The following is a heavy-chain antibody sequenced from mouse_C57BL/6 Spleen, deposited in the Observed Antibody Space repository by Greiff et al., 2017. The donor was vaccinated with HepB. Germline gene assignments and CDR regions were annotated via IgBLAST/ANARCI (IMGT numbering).Heavy chain of an antibody. CDR1: GFSLTSYG. J-gene: IGHJ4*01. CDR3: ARRLTGTFPYAMDY. Sequence: VKLQESGPGLVQPSQSLSITCTVSGFSLTSYGVHWVRQSPGKGLEWLGVIWSGGSTDYNAAFISRLSISKDNSKSQVFFKMNSLQADDTAIYYCARRLTGTFPYAMDYWGQGTSVTVSS. V-gene: IGHV2-2*01. D-gene: IGHD4-1*01. CDR2: IWSGGST.